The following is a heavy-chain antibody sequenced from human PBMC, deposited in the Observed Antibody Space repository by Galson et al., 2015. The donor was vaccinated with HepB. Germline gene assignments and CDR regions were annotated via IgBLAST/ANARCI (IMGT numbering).Heavy chain of an antibody. CDR1: GYTFTSYA. CDR3: ARVDLGAHGDIHQIAPHYYYGMDV. J-gene: IGHJ6*02. CDR2: INTNTGNP. Sequence: SVKVSCKASGYTFTSYAMNWVRQAPGQGLEWMGWINTNTGNPTYAQGFTGRFVFSLDTSVSTAYLQISSLKAEDTAVYYCARVDLGAHGDIHQIAPHYYYGMDVWGQGTTVTVSS. D-gene: IGHD1-26*01. V-gene: IGHV7-4-1*02.